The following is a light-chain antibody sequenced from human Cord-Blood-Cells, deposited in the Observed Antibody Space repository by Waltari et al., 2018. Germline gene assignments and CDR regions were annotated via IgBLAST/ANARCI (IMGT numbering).Light chain of an antibody. V-gene: IGKV4-1*01. CDR3: QQYYSTLWT. Sequence: DIVMTQSPDSLAVSLGERATINCQSSQSVLYSSNNKNYLAWYQQKPGQAPKLLIYWASTRESGVPDRFSGSGSGTDFTLTISSLQAEDVAVYYCQQYYSTLWTFGQGTKVEIK. CDR2: WAS. J-gene: IGKJ1*01. CDR1: QSVLYSSNNKNY.